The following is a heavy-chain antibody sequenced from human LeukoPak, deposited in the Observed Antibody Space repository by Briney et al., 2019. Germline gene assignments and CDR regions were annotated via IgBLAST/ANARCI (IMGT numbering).Heavy chain of an antibody. J-gene: IGHJ4*02. D-gene: IGHD6-19*01. CDR3: AKVLYSSGWYPLFDY. V-gene: IGHV3-23*01. Sequence: GGSLRLSCAASGFTFRSYAMNWVRQAPGKGLEWVSAISGSGGSTYYADSVKGRFTISRDNSKNTLYLQMNSLRAEDTAVYYCAKVLYSSGWYPLFDYWGQGTLVTVSS. CDR1: GFTFRSYA. CDR2: ISGSGGST.